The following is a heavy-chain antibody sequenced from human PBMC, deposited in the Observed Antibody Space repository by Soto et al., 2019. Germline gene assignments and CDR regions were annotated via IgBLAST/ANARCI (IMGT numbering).Heavy chain of an antibody. CDR2: ISSSGSTI. CDR3: AIDRCVLSGYSGYDQAYYYYYGMDF. D-gene: IGHD5-12*01. Sequence: PGGSLRLSCAASGFTFSSYEMNWVRQAPGKGLEWVSYISSSGSTIYYADSVKGRFTISRDNAKNSLYLQMNSLRAEDTAVYYCAIDRCVLSGYSGYDQAYYYYYGMDFWGQGTTVTVSS. J-gene: IGHJ6*02. CDR1: GFTFSSYE. V-gene: IGHV3-48*03.